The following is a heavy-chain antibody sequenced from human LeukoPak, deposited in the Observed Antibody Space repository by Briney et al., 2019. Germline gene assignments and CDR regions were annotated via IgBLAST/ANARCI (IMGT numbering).Heavy chain of an antibody. CDR2: IYYSGST. CDR1: GGPISSYY. V-gene: IGHV4-59*12. CDR3: ARGYQGIAAAGLEYYFDY. Sequence: SETLSLTCTISGGPISSYYWSWIRQPPGKGLEWIGYIYYSGSTNYNPSLKSRVTISVDTSKNQFSLKLSSVTAADTAVYYCARGYQGIAAAGLEYYFDYWGQGTLVTVSS. D-gene: IGHD6-13*01. J-gene: IGHJ4*02.